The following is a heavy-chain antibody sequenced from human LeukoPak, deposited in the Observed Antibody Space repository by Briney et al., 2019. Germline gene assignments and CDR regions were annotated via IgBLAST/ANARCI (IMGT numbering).Heavy chain of an antibody. J-gene: IGHJ4*02. CDR1: GFTFSSLW. CDR3: AKDPLVSGSYFDY. CDR2: IKQDGSEK. V-gene: IGHV3-7*01. D-gene: IGHD1-26*01. Sequence: GGSLRLSCAASGFTFSSLWMRWGRPAPGEGLEWVANIKQDGSEKYYVDSVKGRFTISRDNAKNSLYLQMNSLRAEDTAVYYCAKDPLVSGSYFDYWGQGTLVTVSS.